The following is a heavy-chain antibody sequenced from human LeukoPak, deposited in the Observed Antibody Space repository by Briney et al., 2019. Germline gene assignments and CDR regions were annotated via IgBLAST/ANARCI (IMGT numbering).Heavy chain of an antibody. CDR2: IKQDGSEK. CDR3: ARKAYGLDV. CDR1: GFTFSSYW. J-gene: IGHJ6*04. V-gene: IGHV3-7*03. Sequence: GESLRLSCAPSGFTFSSYWMSWVRQAPGKGLEWVANIKQDGSEKYYVDSVKGRFTISRDNGKNSLYLQMNSLRAEDTAVYYCARKAYGLDVCGKGTTVTVSS.